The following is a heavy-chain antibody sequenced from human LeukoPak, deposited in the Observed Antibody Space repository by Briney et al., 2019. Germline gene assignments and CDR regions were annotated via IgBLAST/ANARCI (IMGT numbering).Heavy chain of an antibody. V-gene: IGHV3-53*05. D-gene: IGHD5-12*01. CDR3: AKDVAPRYDWLSYYYYGMDV. CDR1: GLIVSNNY. CDR2: IFSGGGT. Sequence: QPGGSLRLSCAPSGLIVSNNYMAWVRQAPGKGLEWVSVIFSGGGTYYADSVKGRFTISRDNSKNSLYLQMNSLRAEDTALYYCAKDVAPRYDWLSYYYYGMDVWGQGTTVTVSS. J-gene: IGHJ6*02.